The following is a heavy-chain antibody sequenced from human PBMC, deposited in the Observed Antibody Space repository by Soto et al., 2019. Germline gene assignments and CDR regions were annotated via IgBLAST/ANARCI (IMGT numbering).Heavy chain of an antibody. CDR1: GGTFNKYA. J-gene: IGHJ6*02. D-gene: IGHD2-15*01. CDR2: IIPVYGTP. Sequence: QVQLEQSGAEVKKPGSSLKVSCKATGGTFNKYAISWVRQAPGQGIEWMAGIIPVYGTPNYAQRFQDRVTIVADESTTTAYMEVNSLRSEDTAIYYCSIVTAYGMDVWGPGTTVIVSS. CDR3: SIVTAYGMDV. V-gene: IGHV1-69*01.